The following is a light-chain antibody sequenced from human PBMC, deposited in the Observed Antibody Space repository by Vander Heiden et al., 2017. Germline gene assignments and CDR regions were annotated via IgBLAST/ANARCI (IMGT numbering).Light chain of an antibody. J-gene: IGLJ2*01. CDR3: SSYAGSNTWV. V-gene: IGLV2-8*01. CDR1: RSDVGGYNY. Sequence: QSALTQPPSASGSPGQSVTISCPGTRSDVGGYNYVSWYQQHPGKAPKLMIYEVSERPSGVPDRFSGSKSGNTASLTVSGLQAEDEADYYCSSYAGSNTWVFGGGTKLTVL. CDR2: EVS.